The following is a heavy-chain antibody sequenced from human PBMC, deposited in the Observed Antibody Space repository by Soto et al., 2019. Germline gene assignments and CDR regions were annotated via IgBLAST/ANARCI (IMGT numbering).Heavy chain of an antibody. CDR1: GYTFTSYG. V-gene: IGHV1-18*01. J-gene: IGHJ4*02. D-gene: IGHD5-18*01. Sequence: ASVKVSCKASGYTFTSYGISWVRQAPGQGLEWMGWISAYNGNTNYAQKLQGRVTMTTDTSTSTAYMELRSLRSDDTAVYYCARDPDVDTAMVTRFDYWGQGTLVTVSS. CDR3: ARDPDVDTAMVTRFDY. CDR2: ISAYNGNT.